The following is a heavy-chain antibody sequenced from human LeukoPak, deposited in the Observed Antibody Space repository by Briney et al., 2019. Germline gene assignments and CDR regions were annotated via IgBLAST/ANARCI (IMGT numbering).Heavy chain of an antibody. CDR3: ARESVSDYGDFSGLDF. CDR1: GFTVSDSY. V-gene: IGHV3-53*01. J-gene: IGHJ4*02. D-gene: IGHD4-17*01. CDR2: IYRGGAT. Sequence: PGGSLRLPCAVSGFTVSDSYMTWVRQAPGKGLEWVSVIYRGGATYYSEPVEGRFTISSDNSKNTLYLQMNTLRAEDTALYYCARESVSDYGDFSGLDFWGQGTLVTVSS.